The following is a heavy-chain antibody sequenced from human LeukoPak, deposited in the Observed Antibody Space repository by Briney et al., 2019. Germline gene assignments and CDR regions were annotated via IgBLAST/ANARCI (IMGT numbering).Heavy chain of an antibody. CDR2: ISGSGGST. CDR1: GFTFSSYG. J-gene: IGHJ1*01. D-gene: IGHD3-22*01. V-gene: IGHV3-23*01. CDR3: VKDHITYYYDSSGYPGYFQH. Sequence: PGGSLRLSCAASGFTFSSYGMSWVRQAPGKGLEWVSAISGSGGSTYYADSVKGRFTISRDNSKNTLYLQMNSLRAEDTAVYYCVKDHITYYYDSSGYPGYFQHWGQGTLVTVSS.